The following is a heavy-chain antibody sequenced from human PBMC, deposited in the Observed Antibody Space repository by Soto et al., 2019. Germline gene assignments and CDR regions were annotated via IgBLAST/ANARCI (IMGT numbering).Heavy chain of an antibody. CDR3: LAGSAY. V-gene: IGHV3-23*01. D-gene: IGHD6-19*01. Sequence: GGSLRLSCSASGFIFSTYAMQWVRQVPGQGLQWVSTISGNGDATYYADYVQGRFTFSRDNSQTTVYPQMNSLGADDTAVYYCLAGSAYWGQGTLVTVSS. CDR2: ISGNGDAT. J-gene: IGHJ4*02. CDR1: GFIFSTYA.